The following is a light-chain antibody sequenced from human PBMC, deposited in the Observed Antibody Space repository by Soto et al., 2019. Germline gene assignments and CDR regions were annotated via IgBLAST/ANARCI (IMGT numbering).Light chain of an antibody. CDR2: DDS. CDR3: SSYTSSSTPYVV. Sequence: SYELTQPPSVSVAPGQTARITCGGNNIGSKSVHWYQQKPGQAPVLVVYDDSDRPSGIPERFSGSKSGNTASLTISGLQAEDEADYYCSSYTSSSTPYVVFGGGPSSPS. J-gene: IGLJ2*01. CDR1: NIGSKS. V-gene: IGLV3-21*02.